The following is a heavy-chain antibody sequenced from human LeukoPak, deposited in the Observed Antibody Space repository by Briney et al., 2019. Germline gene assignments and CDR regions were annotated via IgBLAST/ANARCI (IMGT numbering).Heavy chain of an antibody. V-gene: IGHV3-9*01. CDR2: ISWNSGTI. D-gene: IGHD5-18*01. J-gene: IGHJ4*02. CDR3: AKDVGTAMVLYYFDY. Sequence: PGRSLRLSCAASGFTFDDYAMHWVRQAPGKGLEWVAGISWNSGTIQYADSVKGRFTISRDDPKNSLYLQMNSLRAEDTALYYCAKDVGTAMVLYYFDYWGQGTLVTVSS. CDR1: GFTFDDYA.